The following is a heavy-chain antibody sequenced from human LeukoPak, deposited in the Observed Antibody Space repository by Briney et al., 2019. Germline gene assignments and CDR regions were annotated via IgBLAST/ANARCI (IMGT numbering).Heavy chain of an antibody. V-gene: IGHV1-46*01. CDR1: GYTFTSYY. J-gene: IGHJ5*02. D-gene: IGHD6-13*01. CDR3: ARGHPYSSSWYLSWFDP. Sequence: ASVKVSCKASGYTFTSYYMHWVRQAPRQGLEWMGIINPSGGSTSYAQKFQGRVTMTRDTSTSTVYMELSSLRSEDTAVYYCARGHPYSSSWYLSWFDPWGQGTLVTVSS. CDR2: INPSGGST.